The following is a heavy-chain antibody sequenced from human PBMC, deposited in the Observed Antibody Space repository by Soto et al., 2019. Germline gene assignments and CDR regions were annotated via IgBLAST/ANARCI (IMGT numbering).Heavy chain of an antibody. D-gene: IGHD6-13*01. J-gene: IGHJ6*02. CDR2: INPNSGGT. V-gene: IGHV1-2*04. CDR3: AREIAAAGPYYYYYGMDV. Sequence: QVQLVQSGAEVKKPGASVKVSCKASGYTFTGYYMHWVRQAPGQGLEWMGWINPNSGGTNYAQKFQGWVPMTRETSIRTAYMELSRLRSDDTAVYYCAREIAAAGPYYYYYGMDVWGQGTTVTVSS. CDR1: GYTFTGYY.